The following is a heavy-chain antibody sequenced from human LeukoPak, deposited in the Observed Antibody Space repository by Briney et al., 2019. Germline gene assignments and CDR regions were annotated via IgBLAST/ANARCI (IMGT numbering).Heavy chain of an antibody. V-gene: IGHV3-21*01. D-gene: IGHD7-27*01. Sequence: GGSLRLSCAASGFTFSSYSMNWVRQAPGKGLEWVSSISSSSSYIYYADSVKGRFTISRDNAKNSLYLQMNSLRAEDTAVYYCARDSTGRAFDIWGQGTMVTVSS. J-gene: IGHJ3*02. CDR2: ISSSSSYI. CDR3: ARDSTGRAFDI. CDR1: GFTFSSYS.